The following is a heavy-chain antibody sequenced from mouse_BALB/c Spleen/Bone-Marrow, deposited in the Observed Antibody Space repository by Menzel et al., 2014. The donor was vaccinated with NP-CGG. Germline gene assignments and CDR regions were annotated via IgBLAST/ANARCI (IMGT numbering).Heavy chain of an antibody. CDR2: ISSGSSII. J-gene: IGHJ2*01. CDR1: GFTFSYFG. D-gene: IGHD4-1*01. V-gene: IGHV5-17*02. Sequence: EVTLVESGGGLVQPGGSRKLSCAASGFTFSYFGMHWVRQAPEKGLEWVAYISSGSSIIYYADTVKGRFTITRDNPKNTLFLQMTSLRSEDTAMYNCARERTGFDYWGQGTTLTVSS. CDR3: ARERTGFDY.